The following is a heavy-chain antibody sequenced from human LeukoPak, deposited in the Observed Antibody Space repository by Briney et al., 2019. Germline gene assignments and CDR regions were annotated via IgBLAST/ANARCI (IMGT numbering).Heavy chain of an antibody. Sequence: GGSLRLSCAASGFTFSSYEMHWVRQAPGKGLEWVSYISSSDSTIYYADSVKGRFTISRDNAKNSLYLQMNSLRAEDTAVYYCATEGPGSGNSYYYYMDVWGKGTTVTVSS. D-gene: IGHD3-10*01. J-gene: IGHJ6*03. CDR2: ISSSDSTI. CDR3: ATEGPGSGNSYYYYMDV. CDR1: GFTFSSYE. V-gene: IGHV3-48*03.